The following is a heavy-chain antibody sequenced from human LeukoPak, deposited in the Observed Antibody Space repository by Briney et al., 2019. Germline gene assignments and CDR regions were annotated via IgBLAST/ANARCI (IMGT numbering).Heavy chain of an antibody. CDR3: ARDYHGLDY. CDR1: GFTFSSYA. D-gene: IGHD2-2*01. J-gene: IGHJ4*02. V-gene: IGHV3-23*01. Sequence: PGGSLRLSCAASGFTFSSYAMSWVRQAPGKGLEWVSAIGGSGGSTYYADSVKGRFTISRDNSKNTLYLQMKSLRAEDTAVYYCARDYHGLDYWGQGTLVTVSS. CDR2: IGGSGGST.